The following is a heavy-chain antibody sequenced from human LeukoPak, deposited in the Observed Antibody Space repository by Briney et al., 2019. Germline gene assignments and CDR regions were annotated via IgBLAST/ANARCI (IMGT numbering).Heavy chain of an antibody. V-gene: IGHV3-15*07. Sequence: GGSLRLSCATSGFTFSNAWMNWVRQAPGRGLEWVGRIRSNSDGGTIDYAAPVKGRFALSRDDSKSTLYLQMNSLQTEDTAVYYCATDFYDTTWGQGTLVTVSS. CDR1: GFTFSNAW. D-gene: IGHD3-22*01. CDR3: ATDFYDTT. J-gene: IGHJ5*02. CDR2: IRSNSDGGTI.